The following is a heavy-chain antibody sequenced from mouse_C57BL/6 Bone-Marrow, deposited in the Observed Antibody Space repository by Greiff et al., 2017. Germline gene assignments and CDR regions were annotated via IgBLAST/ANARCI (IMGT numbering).Heavy chain of an antibody. CDR1: GYAFSSSW. J-gene: IGHJ2*01. Sequence: QVQLQQSGPELVQPGASVKISCKASGYAFSSSWMNWVKQRPGKGLEWIGRIYPGDGDTNYNGKVKGKATLTADKSSSTAYMQLSSLTSEDSGVYFCARYYGNYFDYWGKGTTLPVSS. CDR2: IYPGDGDT. V-gene: IGHV1-82*01. D-gene: IGHD2-1*01. CDR3: ARYYGNYFDY.